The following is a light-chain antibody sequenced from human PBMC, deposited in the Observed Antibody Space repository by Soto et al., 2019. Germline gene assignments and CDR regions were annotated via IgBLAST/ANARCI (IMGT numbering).Light chain of an antibody. J-gene: IGKJ4*01. CDR2: AAS. Sequence: IQLTQSPSSLSASVGDRVTITCRASQGISSYLAWYQQKPGKAPKLLIYAASTLQSVVPSRFSGSGSGTDFTRTISSLKTEDFATYYCQQLNSYPLTFGGGTKVEIK. CDR1: QGISSY. V-gene: IGKV1-9*01. CDR3: QQLNSYPLT.